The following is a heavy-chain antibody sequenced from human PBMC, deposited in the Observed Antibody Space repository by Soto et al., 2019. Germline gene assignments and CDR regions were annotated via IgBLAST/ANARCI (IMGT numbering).Heavy chain of an antibody. V-gene: IGHV4-30-4*01. J-gene: IGHJ6*02. CDR3: ARESYDSLTGLSDGGMDV. CDR1: GGSISSGDYY. CDR2: IYYSGST. Sequence: QVQLQESGPGLVKPSQTLSLTCTVSGGSISSGDYYWSWIRQPPGKGLEWIGYIYYSGSTYYNPSLKSRGTISVDTSKNQFSLKLSSVTAADTAVYYCARESYDSLTGLSDGGMDVWGQGTTVTVSS. D-gene: IGHD3-9*01.